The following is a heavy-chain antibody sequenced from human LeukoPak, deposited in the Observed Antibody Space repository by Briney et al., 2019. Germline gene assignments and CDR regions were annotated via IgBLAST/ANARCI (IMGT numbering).Heavy chain of an antibody. CDR2: ISSMGVST. V-gene: IGHV3-23*01. D-gene: IGHD2-2*01. Sequence: GGSLSLFCADSGFTFISYTMNWVRQAPGKGLEWVSGISSMGVSTYYADSVKGRFTISRDNSKNTLYLQMDSLGTEDTAVYYCARMPSTEIYYFYYMDVWGKGCAVTVSS. CDR1: GFTFISYT. CDR3: ARMPSTEIYYFYYMDV. J-gene: IGHJ6*03.